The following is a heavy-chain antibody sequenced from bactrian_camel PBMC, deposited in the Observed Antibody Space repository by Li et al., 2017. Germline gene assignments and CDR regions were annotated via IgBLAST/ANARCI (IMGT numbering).Heavy chain of an antibody. Sequence: VQLVESGGGLVQPGGSLKLVCKTSGFTFRLADMSWVRLASGKGLEWVSSISSDGSNTYYTDSVKGRFTISRDNAANTVHLQMNSLKSEDSALYHCASPQVVNGTNVADFGIWGQGTQVTVS. CDR2: ISSDGSNT. J-gene: IGHJ6*01. CDR3: ASPQVVNGTNVADFGI. D-gene: IGHD2*01. V-gene: IGHV3-2*01. CDR1: GFTFRLAD.